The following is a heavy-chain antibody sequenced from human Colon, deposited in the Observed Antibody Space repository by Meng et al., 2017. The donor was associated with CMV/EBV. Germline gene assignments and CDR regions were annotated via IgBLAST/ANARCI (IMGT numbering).Heavy chain of an antibody. CDR2: AHYTGST. CDR3: ARGFGAASLSWFDP. J-gene: IGHJ5*02. V-gene: IGHV4-31*02. CDR1: SFSSGGYC. Sequence: SFSSGGYCWSWLRQHPGLGLEWIGYAHYTGSTYYNPSLQSRVSISIDMSKNQFSLNLRSVTAADAAVYYCARGFGAASLSWFDPWGQGTLVTVSS. D-gene: IGHD3-16*01.